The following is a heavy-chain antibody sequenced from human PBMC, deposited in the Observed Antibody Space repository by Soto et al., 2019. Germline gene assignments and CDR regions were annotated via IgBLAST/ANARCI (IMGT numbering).Heavy chain of an antibody. V-gene: IGHV3-66*01. D-gene: IGHD1-7*01. Sequence: LRLSCAASGFAVSSNYMTWVRQAPGKGLEWVSVIHSGGDTHYADSVRGRFTISRDNSKNTLYLQMNSLRAEDTAVYYCARSRTGTTYGGMDVWGQGTTVTVSS. J-gene: IGHJ6*02. CDR3: ARSRTGTTYGGMDV. CDR2: IHSGGDT. CDR1: GFAVSSNY.